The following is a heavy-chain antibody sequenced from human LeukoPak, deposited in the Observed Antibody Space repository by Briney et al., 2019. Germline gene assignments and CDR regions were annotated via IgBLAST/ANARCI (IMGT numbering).Heavy chain of an antibody. D-gene: IGHD1-26*01. CDR2: IYTSGST. J-gene: IGHJ5*02. CDR1: GGSISSYY. CDR3: ARREMPYYNGYNWFDP. V-gene: IGHV4-4*09. Sequence: SENLSLTCTVSGGSISSYYWNWLRQPPGKGLEWIGYIYTSGSTNYNPSLKSRVTISVDTSKNQFSLKLSSVTAADTAVYYCARREMPYYNGYNWFDPWGQGTLVTVSS.